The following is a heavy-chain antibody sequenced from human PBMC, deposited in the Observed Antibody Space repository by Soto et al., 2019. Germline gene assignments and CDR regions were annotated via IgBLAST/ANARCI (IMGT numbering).Heavy chain of an antibody. CDR2: IFCDDDK. D-gene: IGHD3-9*01. Sequence: QITLKESGPTLVKPTQTLTLTCTFSGFSLSTSGVGVGWIRQPPGKALEWLALIFCDDDKRYSPSLKSTLTITKGTSKNQVVLTMTNMDPVDTATYYCAHSPPYDILTGSLNYFDYWGQGTLVTVSS. CDR1: GFSLSTSGVG. CDR3: AHSPPYDILTGSLNYFDY. J-gene: IGHJ4*02. V-gene: IGHV2-5*02.